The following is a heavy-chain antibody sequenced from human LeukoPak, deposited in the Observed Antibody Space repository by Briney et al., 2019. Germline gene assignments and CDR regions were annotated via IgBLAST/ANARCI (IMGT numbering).Heavy chain of an antibody. CDR1: GFTFGDYA. J-gene: IGHJ4*02. Sequence: GGSLRLSCTASGFTFGDYAMSWFRQAPGKGLEWVGFIRSKAFGGTAEYAASVKGRFTISRDDSKSIAYLQMNSLKIEDTAVYYCTRNDARLIKYWGQGTLVTVPS. CDR2: IRSKAFGGTA. V-gene: IGHV3-49*03. D-gene: IGHD6-25*01. CDR3: TRNDARLIKY.